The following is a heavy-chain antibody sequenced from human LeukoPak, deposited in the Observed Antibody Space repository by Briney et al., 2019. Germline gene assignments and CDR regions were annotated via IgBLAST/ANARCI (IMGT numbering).Heavy chain of an antibody. CDR2: IRYDGSNK. J-gene: IGHJ6*03. CDR1: GFTFSSYG. D-gene: IGHD2-2*01. CDR3: ARSRKGYQLLSTNRDYYYMDV. V-gene: IGHV3-30*02. Sequence: GGSLRLSCAASGFTFSSYGMHWVRQAPGKGLEWVAFIRYDGSNKYYADSVKGRFTISRDNSKNTLYLQMNSLRADDTAVYYCARSRKGYQLLSTNRDYYYMDVWGKGTTVTLSS.